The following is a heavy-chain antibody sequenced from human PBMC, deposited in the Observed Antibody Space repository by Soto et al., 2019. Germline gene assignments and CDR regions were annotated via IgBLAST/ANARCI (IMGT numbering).Heavy chain of an antibody. V-gene: IGHV3-21*06. CDR2: ISSTTNYI. Sequence: GGSLRLSCAASGFTFTRYSMNWVRQAPGKGLEWVSSISSTTNYIYYGDSMKGRFAISRDNAKSSLYLEMNSLRAEDTAVYYCARESEDLTSNFDYWGQGTLVTVSS. CDR3: ARESEDLTSNFDY. CDR1: GFTFTRYS. J-gene: IGHJ4*02.